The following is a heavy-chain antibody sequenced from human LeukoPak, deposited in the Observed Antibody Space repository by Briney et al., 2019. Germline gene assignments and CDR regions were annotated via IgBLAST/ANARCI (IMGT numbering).Heavy chain of an antibody. CDR1: GFGFSNYW. Sequence: GGSLRLSCLGSGFGFSNYWLTWLRQAPGEGLEWVANIKEDGSVIYYADSVKGRFTISRDNAKNSVYLQMNSLRVEDTALYYCATGRWFGEFAGSAFEDWGQGTLVTVSS. J-gene: IGHJ4*02. D-gene: IGHD3-10*01. V-gene: IGHV3-7*01. CDR3: ATGRWFGEFAGSAFED. CDR2: IKEDGSVI.